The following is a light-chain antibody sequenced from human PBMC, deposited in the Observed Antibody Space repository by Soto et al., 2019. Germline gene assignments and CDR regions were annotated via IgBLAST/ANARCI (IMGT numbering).Light chain of an antibody. Sequence: QSVLTQPASVSGSPGQSITISCTGTISDVSWYQQLPGKAPKLIIYDVTYRPSGTSPRFSGSKSGNTASLTISGLQAEDEADYYCSSFATISIRFGTGTKLTVL. CDR1: ISD. J-gene: IGLJ1*01. CDR3: SSFATISIR. V-gene: IGLV2-14*03. CDR2: DVT.